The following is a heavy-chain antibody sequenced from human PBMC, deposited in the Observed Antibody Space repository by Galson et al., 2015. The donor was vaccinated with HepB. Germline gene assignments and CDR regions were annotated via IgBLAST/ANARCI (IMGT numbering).Heavy chain of an antibody. CDR3: ARKSSIAEAFEI. D-gene: IGHD6-6*01. CDR1: GDSVSSNSAA. Sequence: CAISGDSVSSNSAAWSWIRQSPSRGLEWLGRTYYRSKWSNDYAVSVKSRIIIKPDTSKNQFSLQLNSVTPEDTAVYYCARKSSIAEAFEIWGQGTMVTVSS. CDR2: TYYRSKWSN. J-gene: IGHJ3*02. V-gene: IGHV6-1*01.